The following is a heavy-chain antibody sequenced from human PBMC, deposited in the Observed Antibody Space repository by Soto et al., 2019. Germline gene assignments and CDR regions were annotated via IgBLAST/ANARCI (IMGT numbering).Heavy chain of an antibody. CDR2: IIPIFDTV. CDR1: GGTFSRHA. V-gene: IGHV1-69*12. CDR3: ARGEAGIYANSYYYSAMDV. J-gene: IGHJ6*02. Sequence: QVQLVQSGAEVKKPGSSVKVSCKTSGGTFSRHAISWVRQAPGQGLEWMGGIIPIFDTVYYAQKFQGRATITVDESASTAYMELTSLRSEDTAVYYCARGEAGIYANSYYYSAMDVWGQGTTVTVSS. D-gene: IGHD3-16*01.